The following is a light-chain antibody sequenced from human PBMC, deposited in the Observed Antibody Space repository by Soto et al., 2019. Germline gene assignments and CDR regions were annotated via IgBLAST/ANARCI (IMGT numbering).Light chain of an antibody. Sequence: EIVMTQSPVTLSVSPGERATLSCRASHSVRNNLAWYQQKPGQAPRLLIYGASTRATGIPARFSGSGSGTESTLTISSLQSEDFAVYFCQQYTDWPPEYTFGQGTKLEIK. CDR2: GAS. J-gene: IGKJ2*01. CDR1: HSVRNN. V-gene: IGKV3-15*01. CDR3: QQYTDWPPEYT.